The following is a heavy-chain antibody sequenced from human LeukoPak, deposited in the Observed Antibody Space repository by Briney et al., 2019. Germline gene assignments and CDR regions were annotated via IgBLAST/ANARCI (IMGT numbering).Heavy chain of an antibody. CDR2: INSDGSST. J-gene: IGHJ4*02. CDR1: GFTFSTSW. V-gene: IGHV3-74*01. CDR3: ARDRVWLVAATHHFDY. D-gene: IGHD2-15*01. Sequence: GGSLRLSCAPSGFTFSTSWMHWVRQAPGKGLVWVSRINSDGSSTVYADSVKGRFSISRDNAKNSLYLQMNSLRAEDTAVYYCARDRVWLVAATHHFDYWGQGTLVTVSS.